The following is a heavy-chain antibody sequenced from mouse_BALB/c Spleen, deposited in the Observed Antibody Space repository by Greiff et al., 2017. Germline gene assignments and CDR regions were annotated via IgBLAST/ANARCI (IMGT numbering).Heavy chain of an antibody. Sequence: VQLQQPGAELVKPGASVKLSCKASGYTFTSYYMYWVKQRPGQGLEPPGGINPSNGGTNFNEKFKSKATLTVDKSSSTAYMQRSSLTSEDSAVYDCTRRRYGNYFDYGGQGTTRTGAS. CDR1: GYTFTSYY. CDR3: TRRRYGNYFDY. J-gene: IGHJ2*01. CDR2: INPSNGGT. D-gene: IGHD2-10*02. V-gene: IGHV1S81*02.